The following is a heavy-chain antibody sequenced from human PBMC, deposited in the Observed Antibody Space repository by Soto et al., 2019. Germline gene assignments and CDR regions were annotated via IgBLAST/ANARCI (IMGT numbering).Heavy chain of an antibody. D-gene: IGHD6-6*01. Sequence: EVQLVESGGGLVKPGGSLRLSCAASGFTLSSYTMNWVRQAPGKGLEWVSSISTSGTYTYYADAVRGRFTISSDNAKNSLSLQMNSLRAEDTAVYYWARPRGVLALFDYWGRGTLVTVSS. V-gene: IGHV3-21*01. J-gene: IGHJ4*02. CDR1: GFTLSSYT. CDR2: ISTSGTYT. CDR3: ARPRGVLALFDY.